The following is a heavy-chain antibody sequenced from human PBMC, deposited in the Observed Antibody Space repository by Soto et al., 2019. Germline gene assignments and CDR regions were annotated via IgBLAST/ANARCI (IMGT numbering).Heavy chain of an antibody. CDR1: GGSISSSNW. V-gene: IGHV4-4*02. CDR2: IYHSGST. Sequence: SETLSLTCAVSGGSISSSNWWGWVRQHPGKGLEWIGEIYHSGSTNYNPSLQSRVTISVDKSKNQFSLKLSSVTAADTAVYYCARVRGYSNSYYYYYYGMDVWGQGTTVTVSS. CDR3: ARVRGYSNSYYYYYYGMDV. J-gene: IGHJ6*02. D-gene: IGHD4-4*01.